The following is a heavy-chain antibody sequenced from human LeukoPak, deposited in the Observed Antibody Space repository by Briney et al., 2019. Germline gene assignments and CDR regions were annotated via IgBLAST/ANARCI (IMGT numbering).Heavy chain of an antibody. CDR1: GGSISSYY. CDR3: ARDPGIAAAGLDY. J-gene: IGHJ4*02. V-gene: IGHV4-59*12. CDR2: INHSGST. Sequence: SETLSLTCTVSGGSISSYYWSWLRQPPGKGLEWIGEINHSGSTNYNPSLKSRVTISVDTSKNQFSLKLSSVTAADTAVYYCARDPGIAAAGLDYWGQGTLVTVSS. D-gene: IGHD6-13*01.